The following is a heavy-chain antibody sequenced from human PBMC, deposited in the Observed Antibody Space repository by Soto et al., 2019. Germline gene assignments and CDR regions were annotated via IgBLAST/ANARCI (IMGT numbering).Heavy chain of an antibody. CDR1: GFIFSNYE. Sequence: GGSLRLSCAASGFIFSNYEVDWVRQVPGKGMEWISYISDSGTTIYYAASVKGRFTISRDDARNSLYLQMNNLRDEDTAVYFCVKEYCTGGACFDAFDLWGQGTLVTVSS. D-gene: IGHD2-8*02. CDR3: VKEYCTGGACFDAFDL. J-gene: IGHJ3*01. CDR2: ISDSGTTI. V-gene: IGHV3-48*03.